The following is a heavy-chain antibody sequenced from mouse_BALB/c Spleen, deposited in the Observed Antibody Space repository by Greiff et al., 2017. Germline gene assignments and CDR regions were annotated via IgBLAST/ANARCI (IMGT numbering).Heavy chain of an antibody. D-gene: IGHD3-2*01. V-gene: IGHV1-54*01. CDR1: GYAFTNYL. CDR2: INPGSGGT. J-gene: IGHJ3*01. Sequence: VQLQQSGAELVRPGTSVKVSCKASGYAFTNYLLEWVKQRPGQGLEWIGVINPGSGGTNYNEKFKGKATLTADKSSSTAYMQLSSLTSDDSAVYFCARKDSSGYESGFAYWGQGTLVTVSA. CDR3: ARKDSSGYESGFAY.